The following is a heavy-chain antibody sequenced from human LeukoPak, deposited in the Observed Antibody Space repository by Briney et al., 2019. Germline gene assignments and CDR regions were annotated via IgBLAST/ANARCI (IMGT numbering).Heavy chain of an antibody. CDR2: MNPNSGNT. D-gene: IGHD2-15*01. Sequence: ASVKVSCKASGYTFTSYDINWVRQATGQGLEWMGWMNPNSGNTGYAQKFQGRVTVTRNTSISTAYMELSSLRSEDTAVYYCARGRYCSGGSCDPWFDPWGQGTLVTVSS. J-gene: IGHJ5*02. CDR3: ARGRYCSGGSCDPWFDP. V-gene: IGHV1-8*01. CDR1: GYTFTSYD.